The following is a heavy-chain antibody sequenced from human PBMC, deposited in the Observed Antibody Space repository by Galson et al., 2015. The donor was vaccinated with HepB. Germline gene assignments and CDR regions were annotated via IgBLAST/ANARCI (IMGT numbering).Heavy chain of an antibody. CDR1: GGSISSYY. J-gene: IGHJ4*02. D-gene: IGHD3-10*01. V-gene: IGHV4-59*01. CDR3: ARLNLYYYGSGSQRPPAFDY. Sequence: SETLSLTCTVSGGSISSYYWSWIRQPPGKGLEWIGHIYYSGSTNYNPSLKSRVTISVDTSKNQFSLKLSSATAADTAVYYCARLNLYYYGSGSQRPPAFDYWGQGTLVTVSS. CDR2: IYYSGST.